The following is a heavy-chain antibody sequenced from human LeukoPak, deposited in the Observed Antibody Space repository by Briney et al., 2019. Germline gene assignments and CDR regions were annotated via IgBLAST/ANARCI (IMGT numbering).Heavy chain of an antibody. J-gene: IGHJ2*01. V-gene: IGHV4-30-4*08. CDR3: ARHLDCSGGSCYSGYPDL. Sequence: SQTLSLTCTVSGGSISSGGYFWSWIRQPPGKGLEWIGYIYYSGSTKYNPSLKSRVTISVDTSNNQFSLNVCSVTAADTAVYYCARHLDCSGGSCYSGYPDLWGRGTLVTVSS. CDR1: GGSISSGGYF. CDR2: IYYSGST. D-gene: IGHD2-15*01.